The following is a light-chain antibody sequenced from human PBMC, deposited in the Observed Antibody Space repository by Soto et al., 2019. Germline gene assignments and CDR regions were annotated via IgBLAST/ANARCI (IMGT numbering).Light chain of an antibody. CDR1: EVVSTW. J-gene: IGKJ5*01. CDR2: AAS. CDR3: HPASAFPPIT. V-gene: IGKV1-12*01. Sequence: DIPMTVPPTSVAASVGERVTITCRFSEVVSTWLAGYQQKPGKAPKLLIYAASSLQSGVPSRFSGSGSGTDFTLTISSLLHADFGTYYSHPASAFPPITFAQGTRLEI.